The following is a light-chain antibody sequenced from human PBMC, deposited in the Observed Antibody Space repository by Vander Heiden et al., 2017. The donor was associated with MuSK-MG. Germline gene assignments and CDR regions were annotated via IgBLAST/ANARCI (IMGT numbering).Light chain of an antibody. V-gene: IGKV1-9*01. CDR3: QQLNSYPPYT. Sequence: DIQLTQSASFLSASVGDRVTITCRASQGISSYLAWYQQKPGKAPKLRIYAASTLQSGVPSRFSGSGSGTEFTLTISSLQPEDFATYYCQQLNSYPPYTFGQGTKLEIK. J-gene: IGKJ2*01. CDR2: AAS. CDR1: QGISSY.